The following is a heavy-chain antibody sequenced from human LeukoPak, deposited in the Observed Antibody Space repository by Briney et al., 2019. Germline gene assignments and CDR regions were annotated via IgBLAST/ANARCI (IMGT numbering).Heavy chain of an antibody. CDR2: VNHSGGT. D-gene: IGHD3/OR15-3a*01. CDR3: ARGWDWHY. J-gene: IGHJ4*02. CDR1: GGSISSYY. V-gene: IGHV4-34*01. Sequence: SETLSLTCTVSGGSISSYYWSWIRQPPGKGLEWIGEVNHSGGTNYNPSLKSRVTISVDTSKNQFSLKLSSVTAADTAVYYCARGWDWHYWGQGTLVTVSS.